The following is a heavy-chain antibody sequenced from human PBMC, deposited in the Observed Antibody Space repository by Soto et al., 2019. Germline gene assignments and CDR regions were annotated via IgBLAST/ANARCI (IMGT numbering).Heavy chain of an antibody. D-gene: IGHD2-2*01. CDR3: ARVGYCFSTSCYRGYGMDV. CDR2: IYYSGST. V-gene: IGHV4-30-4*01. Sequence: QVQLQESGPGLVKPSQTLSLTCTVSGGSISSGDYYWSWIRQPPGKGLEWIGYIYYSGSTYYNPSLKSRVTISVDTSKNQFSLKLSSVTASDTAVYYCARVGYCFSTSCYRGYGMDVWGQGTTVTVSS. J-gene: IGHJ6*02. CDR1: GGSISSGDYY.